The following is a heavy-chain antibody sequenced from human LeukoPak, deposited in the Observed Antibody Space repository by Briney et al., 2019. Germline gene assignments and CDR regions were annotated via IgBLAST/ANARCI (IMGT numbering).Heavy chain of an antibody. J-gene: IGHJ4*02. CDR3: AKVGFYCSSTSCYNYFDY. Sequence: GGSLRLSCAASGFTFSSYAMSWVRQAPGKGLEWVSAISGSGGSTYYADSVKGRFTISRDNSKNTLYLQMNSLRAEDTAVYYCAKVGFYCSSTSCYNYFDYWGQGTLVTVSS. V-gene: IGHV3-23*01. CDR1: GFTFSSYA. D-gene: IGHD2-2*02. CDR2: ISGSGGST.